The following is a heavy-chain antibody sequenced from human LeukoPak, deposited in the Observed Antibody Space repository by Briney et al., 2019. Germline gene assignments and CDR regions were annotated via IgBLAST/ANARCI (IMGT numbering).Heavy chain of an antibody. Sequence: PGGSLRLSCAASGFTFTSYWIHWVCQAPGKGLVWVSRIKSDGTTTNYADSVQGRFTISRDNTKNTVYLQMNGLRAEDTAVYYCARGVFGGYCTDYWGQGTLVTVSS. CDR1: GFTFTSYW. V-gene: IGHV3-74*01. D-gene: IGHD3-3*01. J-gene: IGHJ4*02. CDR3: ARGVFGGYCTDY. CDR2: IKSDGTTT.